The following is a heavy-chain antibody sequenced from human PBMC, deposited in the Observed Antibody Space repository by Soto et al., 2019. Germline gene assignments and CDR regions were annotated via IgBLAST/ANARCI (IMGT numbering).Heavy chain of an antibody. D-gene: IGHD2-2*01. J-gene: IGHJ4*02. CDR1: GFTFSDYY. CDR2: ISSSSLYT. CDR3: ARGYCSSTSCFATPDY. V-gene: IGHV3-11*05. Sequence: QVHLVESGGGLVKPAGSLRLSCAASGFTFSDYYMSWIRQAPGKGLEWVSYISSSSLYTNYADSVKGRFTISRDNAKNSLYLQMNSLRAEDTAVYYCARGYCSSTSCFATPDYWGQGTPVTVSS.